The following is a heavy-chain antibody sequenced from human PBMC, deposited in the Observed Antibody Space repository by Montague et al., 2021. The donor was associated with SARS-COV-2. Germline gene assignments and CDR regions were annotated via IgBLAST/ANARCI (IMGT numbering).Heavy chain of an antibody. J-gene: IGHJ4*02. Sequence: SETLSLTCSVSGGSISSTSFFWAWIRQPPGKGLEWVGSMYSSGTTYYXPSLKGRVTISGDTSRNQLSVRLSSVTAADTAVYYCARSTSGWFIYWGQGTLVTVSS. CDR2: MYSSGTT. D-gene: IGHD6-19*01. V-gene: IGHV4-39*01. CDR1: GGSISSTSFF. CDR3: ARSTSGWFIY.